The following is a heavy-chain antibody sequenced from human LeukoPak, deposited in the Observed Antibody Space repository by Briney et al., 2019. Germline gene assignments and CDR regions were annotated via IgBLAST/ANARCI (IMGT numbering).Heavy chain of an antibody. CDR3: ATLWFGESKFDY. CDR1: GYTLTELS. Sequence: VASVKVSCKVSGYTLTELSMHWVRQAPGKGLEWMGGFDPEDGETIYAQKFQGRVPMTEDTSTDTAYMELSSLRSEDTAVYYCATLWFGESKFDYWGQGTLVTVSS. J-gene: IGHJ4*02. V-gene: IGHV1-24*01. CDR2: FDPEDGET. D-gene: IGHD3-10*01.